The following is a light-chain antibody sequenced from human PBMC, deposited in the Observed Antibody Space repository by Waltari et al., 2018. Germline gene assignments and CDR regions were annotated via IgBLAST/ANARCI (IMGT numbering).Light chain of an antibody. CDR2: DTT. V-gene: IGLV1-40*01. CDR3: QSYDRSLGGQFV. Sequence: QSVLTQPPSVSGAPGQRVTISCPGSTSTIGAGYAVPWYQQLPGTAPKLLIYDTTNRPSGVPDRFSGSKSGTSASLAITGLQAEDEGDYFCQSYDRSLGGQFVFGTGTKVTV. J-gene: IGLJ1*01. CDR1: TSTIGAGYA.